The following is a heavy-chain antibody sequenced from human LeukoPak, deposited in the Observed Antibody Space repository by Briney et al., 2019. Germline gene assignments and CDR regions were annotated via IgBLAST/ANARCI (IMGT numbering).Heavy chain of an antibody. Sequence: SETLSLTCAVYGGSFSGYYWSCIRQPPGKGLEWIGSIYYSGSTYYNPSLKSRVTISVDTSKNQFSLNLSSVTAADTAVYYCARLSSSWDLYWGQGTLVTVSS. CDR1: GGSFSGYY. CDR3: ARLSSSWDLY. V-gene: IGHV4-34*01. J-gene: IGHJ4*02. D-gene: IGHD6-13*01. CDR2: IYYSGST.